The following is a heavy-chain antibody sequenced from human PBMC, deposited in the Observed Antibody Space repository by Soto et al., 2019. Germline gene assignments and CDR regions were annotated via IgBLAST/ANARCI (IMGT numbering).Heavy chain of an antibody. D-gene: IGHD3-10*01. Sequence: ASVKVSCKASGYTFTSYAMHWVRQAPGQRLEWMGWINAGNGNTKYSQKFQGRVTITRDTSASTAYMELSSLRSEDTAVYYCARALFRLGSGFGGFDPWGQGTLVTVSS. CDR1: GYTFTSYA. CDR2: INAGNGNT. V-gene: IGHV1-3*01. CDR3: ARALFRLGSGFGGFDP. J-gene: IGHJ5*02.